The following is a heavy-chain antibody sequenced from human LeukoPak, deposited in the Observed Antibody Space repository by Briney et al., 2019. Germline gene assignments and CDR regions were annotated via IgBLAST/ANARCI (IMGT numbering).Heavy chain of an antibody. CDR1: GGAIRTGTWS. J-gene: IGHJ5*02. Sequence: PSETLSLTCSVSGGAIRTGTWSWGWIRQPPGEGLQWTGTFHFSGNTYYNLSLKNRVTVSVDTSKNEFSLRLTSVTAADTAIYFCARLPTGFPTWFDLWGQGTQVTVSS. CDR2: FHFSGNT. CDR3: ARLPTGFPTWFDL. D-gene: IGHD3-9*01. V-gene: IGHV4-39*01.